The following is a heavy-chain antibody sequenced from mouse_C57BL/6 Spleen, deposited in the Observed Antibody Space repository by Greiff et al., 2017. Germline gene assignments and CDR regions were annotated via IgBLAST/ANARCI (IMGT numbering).Heavy chain of an antibody. CDR1: GYTFTNYW. V-gene: IGHV1-63*01. CDR3: ARSTNWDGGAMDY. J-gene: IGHJ4*01. Sequence: VKLMESGAELVRPGPSVTMSCKASGYTFTNYWIGWAKQSPGHGLEWIGDIYPGGGYTNYKEKIQGQVILTADKSSSAAYMQFSILTSEDSANYYCARSTNWDGGAMDYGGQGTSGTVSS. CDR2: IYPGGGYT. D-gene: IGHD4-1*01.